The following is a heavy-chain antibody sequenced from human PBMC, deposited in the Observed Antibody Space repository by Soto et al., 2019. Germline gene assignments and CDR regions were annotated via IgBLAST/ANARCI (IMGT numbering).Heavy chain of an antibody. CDR3: AKIDRIAVAGLVPCYFDY. V-gene: IGHV3-48*03. CDR1: GFSLSIYE. D-gene: IGHD6-19*01. Sequence: LRLSCAASGFSLSIYEMNWVRQAPGKGLEWLAYVSTSGSLKNYADSVKGRFTISRDNTKNAVYLQMNSLRAEDTAVYSCAKIDRIAVAGLVPCYFDYWGQGTLVTVSS. J-gene: IGHJ4*02. CDR2: VSTSGSLK.